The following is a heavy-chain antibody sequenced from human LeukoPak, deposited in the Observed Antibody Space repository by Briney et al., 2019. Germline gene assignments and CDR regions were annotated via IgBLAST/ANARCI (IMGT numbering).Heavy chain of an antibody. CDR2: IRYKVNSYAA. CDR3: ISFDDSSGYYYPTDY. Sequence: PGGSLRLSCAASGLTFSGSPMHSVRQASGKGLEWVGRIRYKVNSYAAAYAASVKHRCTISGDDSQDTAYLDMNRLNTDDTAVYYCISFDDSSGYYYPTDYWGQGNLVTVSS. CDR1: GLTFSGSP. V-gene: IGHV3-73*01. D-gene: IGHD3-22*01. J-gene: IGHJ4*02.